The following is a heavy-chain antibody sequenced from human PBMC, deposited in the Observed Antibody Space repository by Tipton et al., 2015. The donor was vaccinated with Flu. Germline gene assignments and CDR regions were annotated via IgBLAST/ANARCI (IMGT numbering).Heavy chain of an antibody. D-gene: IGHD3-22*01. CDR3: ARAGWLLPFDY. CDR1: GGSISSGSYY. Sequence: TLSLTCTVSGGSISSGSYYWSWIRQPAGKGLEWIGRIYTSGSTNYNPFLKSRVTISVDTSKNQFSLKLSSVTAADTAVYYCARAGWLLPFDYWGQGTLVTVSS. CDR2: IYTSGST. V-gene: IGHV4-61*02. J-gene: IGHJ4*02.